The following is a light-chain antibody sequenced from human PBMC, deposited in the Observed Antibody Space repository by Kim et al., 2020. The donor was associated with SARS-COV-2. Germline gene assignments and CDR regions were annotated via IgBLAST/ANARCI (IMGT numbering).Light chain of an antibody. V-gene: IGKV1-5*03. CDR3: QQYNSYPYT. Sequence: DIQMTQSPSTLSASVGDRVTITCRASQSISSWLAWYQQKPGKAPKLLIYKASSLESGVPSRFSGSGSGTEFTLTISSLQPDDFATYYCQQYNSYPYTFGQGTNLEI. J-gene: IGKJ2*01. CDR1: QSISSW. CDR2: KAS.